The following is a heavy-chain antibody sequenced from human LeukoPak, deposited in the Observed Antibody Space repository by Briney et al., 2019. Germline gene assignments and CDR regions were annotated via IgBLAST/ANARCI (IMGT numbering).Heavy chain of an antibody. CDR1: GFTFGDYA. CDR3: TRLGSPPPTMVRGVIIGFDI. V-gene: IGHV3-49*04. D-gene: IGHD3-10*01. CDR2: IRSKAYGGTT. Sequence: PGRSLRLSRTASGFTFGDYAMSWVRQAPGKGLEWVGFIRSKAYGGTTEYAASVKGRFTISRDDSKSIAYLQMNSLKTEDTAVYYCTRLGSPPPTMVRGVIIGFDIWGQGTMVTVSS. J-gene: IGHJ3*02.